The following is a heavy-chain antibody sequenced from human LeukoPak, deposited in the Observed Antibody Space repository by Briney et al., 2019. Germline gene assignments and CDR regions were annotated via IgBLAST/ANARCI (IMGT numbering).Heavy chain of an antibody. D-gene: IGHD6-19*01. V-gene: IGHV4-34*01. CDR3: ARRSHYSGWYV. CDR2: INHTGST. J-gene: IGHJ1*01. Sequence: KPSETLSLTCAVYGGSFSGYYWSWIRQPPGKGLEWIGEINHTGSTNYNPSLKSRVTISVDTSKNQFSLKLSSVTAADTAVYFCARRSHYSGWYVWGQGTLVTVSS. CDR1: GGSFSGYY.